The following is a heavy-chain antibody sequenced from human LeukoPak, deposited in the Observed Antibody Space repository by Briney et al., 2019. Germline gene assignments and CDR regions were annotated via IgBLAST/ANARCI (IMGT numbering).Heavy chain of an antibody. V-gene: IGHV3-30*04. Sequence: GTSLRLSCAASGFTFISYAIHWVRQAPGKGLEWVAVISFHGTDSFYADSVKGRFTISRDNSKNTLYLQMSSLRADDTAVYYCARGVGEGYNWNFASNAFDIWGQGTMVTVSS. J-gene: IGHJ3*02. CDR1: GFTFISYA. CDR3: ARGVGEGYNWNFASNAFDI. CDR2: ISFHGTDS. D-gene: IGHD1-7*01.